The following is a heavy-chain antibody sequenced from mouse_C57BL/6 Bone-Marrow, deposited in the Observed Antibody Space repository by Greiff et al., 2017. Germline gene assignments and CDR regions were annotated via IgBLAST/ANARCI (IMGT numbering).Heavy chain of an antibody. Sequence: VQLQESGAELARPGASVKMSCKASGYTFTSYTMHWVKQRPGQGLEWIGYINPSSGYTTYTQKFKDKATLTADKSSSTAYMQLSSLTSEDSAVYYCASSAYYNVAYWGQGTLVTVSA. J-gene: IGHJ3*01. CDR1: GYTFTSYT. CDR3: ASSAYYNVAY. CDR2: INPSSGYT. D-gene: IGHD2-12*01. V-gene: IGHV1-4*01.